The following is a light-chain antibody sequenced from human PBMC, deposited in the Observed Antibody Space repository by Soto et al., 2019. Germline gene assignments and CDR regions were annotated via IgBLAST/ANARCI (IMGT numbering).Light chain of an antibody. CDR2: EVS. CDR1: SSDVGGYNY. J-gene: IGLJ2*01. CDR3: SSYTSSTSVI. Sequence: QSALTQPASVSGSPGQSITIFCTGTSSDVGGYNYVSWYQQHPGKAPKLMISEVSNRPSGVSNHFSGSKSGNTASLTISGLQAEDEADYYCSSYTSSTSVIFGGGTKVTVL. V-gene: IGLV2-14*01.